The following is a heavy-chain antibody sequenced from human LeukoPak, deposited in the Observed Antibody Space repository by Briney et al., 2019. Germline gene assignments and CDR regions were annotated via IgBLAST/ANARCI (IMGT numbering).Heavy chain of an antibody. D-gene: IGHD3-9*01. Sequence: ASVKVSCKASGYTFTSYGISWVRQAPGQGLEWMGWISAYNGNTNYAQKLQGRVTMTTDTSTSTAYMELRSLRSDDTAVYYCARWGYDILTGYYDYFDYWGQGTPGHRLL. V-gene: IGHV1-18*01. CDR2: ISAYNGNT. J-gene: IGHJ4*02. CDR1: GYTFTSYG. CDR3: ARWGYDILTGYYDYFDY.